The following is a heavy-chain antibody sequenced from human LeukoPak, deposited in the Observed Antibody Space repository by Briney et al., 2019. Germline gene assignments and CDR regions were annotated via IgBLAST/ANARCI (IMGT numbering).Heavy chain of an antibody. CDR2: IYTGGST. J-gene: IGHJ4*02. CDR1: LGGSISNYY. Sequence: SETLSLTCTVSLGGSISNYYLSWIRQSAVKGLEWIGRIYTGGSTNYNPSLRGRVTMSVDTSKNQFSLKLSSVTAADTAVYYCARGWGSSSWYDYWGQGTLVTVSS. V-gene: IGHV4-4*07. D-gene: IGHD6-13*01. CDR3: ARGWGSSSWYDY.